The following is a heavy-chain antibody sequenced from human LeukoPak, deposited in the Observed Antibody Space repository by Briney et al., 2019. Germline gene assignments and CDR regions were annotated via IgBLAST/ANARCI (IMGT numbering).Heavy chain of an antibody. CDR2: IWYDGNNK. Sequence: GGSLRLSCAVSGFTFSTYGMHWVRQAPGKGLEWVAVIWYDGNNKYYGDSVKGRFTISRDLSRNTLYLQMNSLKTEDTAVYYCTTHIIRFGELCGFDPWGQGTQVTVSS. D-gene: IGHD3-10*01. J-gene: IGHJ5*02. CDR1: GFTFSTYG. V-gene: IGHV3-33*01. CDR3: TTHIIRFGELCGFDP.